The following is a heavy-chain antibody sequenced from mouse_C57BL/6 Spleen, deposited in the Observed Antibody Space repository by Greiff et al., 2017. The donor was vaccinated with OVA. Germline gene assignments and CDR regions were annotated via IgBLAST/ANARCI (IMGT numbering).Heavy chain of an antibody. J-gene: IGHJ2*01. V-gene: IGHV1-80*01. D-gene: IGHD3-1*01. CDR2: IYPGDGDT. Sequence: VQLQQSGAELVKPGASVKISCKASGYAFSSYWMNWVKQRPGKGLEWIGQIYPGDGDTNYNGKFKGKATLTADKSSSTAYMQLSSLTSEDSAVYYCARGETALYYFDYWGQGTTLTVSS. CDR1: GYAFSSYW. CDR3: ARGETALYYFDY.